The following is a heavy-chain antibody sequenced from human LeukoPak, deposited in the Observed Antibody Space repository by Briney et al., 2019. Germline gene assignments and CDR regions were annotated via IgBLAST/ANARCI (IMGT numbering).Heavy chain of an antibody. CDR1: GGSFSGYY. V-gene: IGHV4-34*01. CDR2: INHSGST. CDR3: ARRAAGPPRVDY. Sequence: PSETLSLTCAVYGGSFSGYYWSRIRQPPGQGLEWIGEINHSGSTNYNSSLNSRVTISVDTSKNQFSLKLSSVTAADTAVCYCARRAAGPPRVDYWGQGTLVTVSS. J-gene: IGHJ4*02. D-gene: IGHD6-13*01.